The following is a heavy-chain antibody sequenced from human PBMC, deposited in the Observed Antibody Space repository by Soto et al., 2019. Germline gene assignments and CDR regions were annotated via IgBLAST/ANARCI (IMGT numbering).Heavy chain of an antibody. V-gene: IGHV3-23*01. J-gene: IGHJ3*02. CDR3: AKLPLRYFDLLLDDDAFDI. D-gene: IGHD3-9*01. Sequence: EVQLLESGGGLVQPGGSLRLSCAASGFTFSSYAMSWVRQAPGKGLEWVSAISGSGGSTYYADSVKGRFTISRDNSKNTLYLQMNSLRAEDTAVYYCAKLPLRYFDLLLDDDAFDIWGQGTMVTVSS. CDR1: GFTFSSYA. CDR2: ISGSGGST.